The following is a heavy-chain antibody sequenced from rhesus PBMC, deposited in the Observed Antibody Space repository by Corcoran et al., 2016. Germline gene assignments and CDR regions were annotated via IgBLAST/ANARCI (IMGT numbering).Heavy chain of an antibody. J-gene: IGHJ4*01. Sequence: EVHLVQSGAEVKKPGSSVKISCKASGYTFTDHYLTCVRQATGKGREWMRSVETEESEEEYEKNFQDRDTITADMSTATGYMELRSLRAEDTAGYYGSRGDGSWIWGQGVRVTVPS. V-gene: IGHV1-111*02. CDR3: SRGDGSWI. CDR2: VETEESEE. D-gene: IGHD6-25*01. CDR1: GYTFTDHY.